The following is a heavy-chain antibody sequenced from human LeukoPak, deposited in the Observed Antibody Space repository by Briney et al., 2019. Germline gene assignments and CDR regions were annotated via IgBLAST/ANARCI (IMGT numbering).Heavy chain of an antibody. V-gene: IGHV1-18*01. CDR2: ISAYNGNT. CDR1: GYTFTSYG. CDR3: ARGATYYYDSSDVTADNWFDP. D-gene: IGHD3-22*01. Sequence: GASVKVSCKASGYTFTSYGISWVRQAPGQGLEWMGWISAYNGNTNYAQKLQGRVTMTTDTSTSTAYMELRSLRSDDTAVYYCARGATYYYDSSDVTADNWFDPWGQGTLVTVSS. J-gene: IGHJ5*02.